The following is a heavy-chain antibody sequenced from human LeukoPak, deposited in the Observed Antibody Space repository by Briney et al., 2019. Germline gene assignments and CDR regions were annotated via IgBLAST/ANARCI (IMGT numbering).Heavy chain of an antibody. J-gene: IGHJ4*02. V-gene: IGHV4-39*01. D-gene: IGHD3/OR15-3a*01. CDR1: GVSTSSSNSY. CDR3: ARQTGSGLFILP. Sequence: SETLSLTCTVSGVSTSSSNSYWGWIRQPPGKGLEWIGSIYYSGNTYYNASLKSQVSISIDTSKNPFSLRLTSVTAADTAVYYCARQTGSGLFILPGGQGTLVTVSS. CDR2: IYYSGNT.